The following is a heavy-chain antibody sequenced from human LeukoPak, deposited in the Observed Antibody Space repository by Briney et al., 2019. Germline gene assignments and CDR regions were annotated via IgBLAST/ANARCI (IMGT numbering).Heavy chain of an antibody. CDR3: ARDRDYSPDY. Sequence: AASVKVSCKASGYTFTTNGISWVRQAPGQGLEWMGWISAYSGNTIYAQKLQGRVTMTTDTSTATAYMELRSPRSDDTAVYYCARDRDYSPDYWGQGTLVTVSS. V-gene: IGHV1-18*01. J-gene: IGHJ4*02. CDR2: ISAYSGNT. CDR1: GYTFTTNG. D-gene: IGHD2-21*01.